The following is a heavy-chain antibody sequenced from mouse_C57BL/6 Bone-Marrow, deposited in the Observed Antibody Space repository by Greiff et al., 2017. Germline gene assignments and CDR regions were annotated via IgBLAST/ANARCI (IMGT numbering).Heavy chain of an antibody. J-gene: IGHJ2*01. CDR3: ARSYATVVGDY. D-gene: IGHD1-1*01. Sequence: QVQLQQPGAELVKPGASVKVSCKASGYTFTSYWMHWVKQRPGQGLEWIGVINPGSGGTNYNEKFKGKATLTADKSSSTAYMQLSSLTSEDSAVYFCARSYATVVGDYWGQGTTLTVSS. CDR1: GYTFTSYW. CDR2: INPGSGGT. V-gene: IGHV1-53*01.